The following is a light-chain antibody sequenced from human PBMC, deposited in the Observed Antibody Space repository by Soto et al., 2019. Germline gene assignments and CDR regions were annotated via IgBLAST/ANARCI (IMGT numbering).Light chain of an antibody. Sequence: EIVLTQSPATLSVYPGEGATLSCWASQSFGNYIAWYQQKPGQIPRLLISDTYNRAAGIPARFSGSGSGAAFSLITSSLEPEDSAIYYCQHRANWPLLVFGGGTKVEIK. CDR1: QSFGNY. CDR3: QHRANWPLLV. V-gene: IGKV3-11*01. J-gene: IGKJ4*01. CDR2: DTY.